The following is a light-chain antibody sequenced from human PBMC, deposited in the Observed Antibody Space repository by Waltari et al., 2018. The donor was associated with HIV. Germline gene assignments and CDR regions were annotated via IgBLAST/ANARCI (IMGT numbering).Light chain of an antibody. J-gene: IGLJ2*01. CDR3: CSYTGTGIV. Sequence: QSALTQPASVSGSPGPSITIPCTGTSSDVGASNLVSWYQQHPGTAPKLMVFEVTKRPSGVSDRFSGSRSGNTASLTISGLQAEDEGDYHCCSYTGTGIVFGGGTKLTVL. V-gene: IGLV2-23*02. CDR1: SSDVGASNL. CDR2: EVT.